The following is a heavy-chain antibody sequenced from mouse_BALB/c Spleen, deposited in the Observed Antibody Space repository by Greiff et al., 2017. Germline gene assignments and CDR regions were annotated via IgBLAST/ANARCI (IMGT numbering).Heavy chain of an antibody. D-gene: IGHD1-1*01. Sequence: EVKLLESGPSLVKPSQTLSLTCSVTGDSITSGYWNWIRKFPGNKLEYMGYISYSGSTYYNPSLKSRISITRDTSKNQYYLQLNSVTTEDTATYYCARGDYYGSSYVYYYAMDYWGQGTSVTVSS. CDR3: ARGDYYGSSYVYYYAMDY. V-gene: IGHV3-8*02. CDR2: ISYSGST. CDR1: GDSITSGY. J-gene: IGHJ4*01.